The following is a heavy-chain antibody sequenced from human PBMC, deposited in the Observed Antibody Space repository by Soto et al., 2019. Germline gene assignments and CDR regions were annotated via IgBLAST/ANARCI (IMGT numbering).Heavy chain of an antibody. J-gene: IGHJ6*02. CDR1: GGTFSSYA. Sequence: QVQLVQSGAEVKKPGSSVKVSCKASGGTFSSYAISWVRQAPGQGLEWMGGIIPIFGTANYAQKFQGRVTITADESTSTAYMELSSLRSEDTAVYYCARVYCISTSCYGYYGMHVWGHGTTVTVSS. CDR2: IIPIFGTA. V-gene: IGHV1-69*12. D-gene: IGHD2-2*01. CDR3: ARVYCISTSCYGYYGMHV.